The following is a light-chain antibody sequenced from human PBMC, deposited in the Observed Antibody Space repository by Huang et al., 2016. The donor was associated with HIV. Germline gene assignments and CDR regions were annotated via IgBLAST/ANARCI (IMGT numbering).Light chain of an antibody. CDR2: GAS. CDR1: QSVSSTY. J-gene: IGKJ3*01. V-gene: IGKV3-20*01. Sequence: EIELTQSPDTLSLSPGEKATLSYRTSQSVSSTYLAWYQQKAGQAPRLVIYGASSRAPGIPDRFRGSVSGTYFTLTISSLEPGDSAVYYCQQYGDSPRGFTFGPGTKVEIK. CDR3: QQYGDSPRGFT.